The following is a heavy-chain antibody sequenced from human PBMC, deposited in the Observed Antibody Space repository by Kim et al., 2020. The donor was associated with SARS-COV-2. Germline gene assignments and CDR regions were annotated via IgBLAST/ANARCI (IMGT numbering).Heavy chain of an antibody. CDR2: IYYSGST. CDR3: ARHGGGSIVLVVYAVYFDY. Sequence: SETLSLTCTVSGGSISSSSYYWGWIRQPPGKGLEWIGSIYYSGSTYYNPSLKSRVTISVDTSKNQFSLKLSSVTAADTAVYYCARHGGGSIVLVVYAVYFDYWGQGTLVTVSS. CDR1: GGSISSSSYY. D-gene: IGHD2-8*02. V-gene: IGHV4-39*01. J-gene: IGHJ4*02.